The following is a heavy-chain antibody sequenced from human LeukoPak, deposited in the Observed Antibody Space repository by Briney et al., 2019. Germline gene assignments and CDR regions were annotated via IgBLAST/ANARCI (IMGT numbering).Heavy chain of an antibody. Sequence: GGSLRLSCAASGFTFSSYAMSWVRQAPGKGLEWVSAISGSGGSTYYADSVKGRFTISRDNSKNTLYLQMNSLRAEDTAVYYCARDGYSSGWDEYFQHWGQGTLVTVSS. CDR3: ARDGYSSGWDEYFQH. CDR2: ISGSGGST. J-gene: IGHJ1*01. CDR1: GFTFSSYA. D-gene: IGHD6-19*01. V-gene: IGHV3-23*01.